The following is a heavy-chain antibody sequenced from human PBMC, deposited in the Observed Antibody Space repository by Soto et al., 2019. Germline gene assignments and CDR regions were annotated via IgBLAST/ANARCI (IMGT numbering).Heavy chain of an antibody. CDR3: ARFLACLETPWDYYGMDA. Sequence: ASVKVSCKASAYTFTSYDINWVRQATGQGLEWMGWMNPNSGNTGYAQKFQGRVTMTRNTSISTAYMELSSLRSEDTAVYYCARFLACLETPWDYYGMDARGQGPTVTVSS. J-gene: IGHJ6*02. V-gene: IGHV1-8*01. CDR2: MNPNSGNT. D-gene: IGHD3-3*01. CDR1: AYTFTSYD.